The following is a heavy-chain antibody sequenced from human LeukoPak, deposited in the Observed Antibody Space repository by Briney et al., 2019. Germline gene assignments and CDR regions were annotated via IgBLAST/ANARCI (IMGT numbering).Heavy chain of an antibody. Sequence: GGSLRLSCTASGFTFGDYAMSWFRQATGKGLEWVGFIRNRPNGGTTEYAASVKGRFTISRDDSKSIAYLQMNSQKIEDTAVYYCTRGDYSNYDYWGQGTLVTVSS. CDR3: TRGDYSNYDY. CDR2: IRNRPNGGTT. J-gene: IGHJ4*02. V-gene: IGHV3-49*03. D-gene: IGHD4-11*01. CDR1: GFTFGDYA.